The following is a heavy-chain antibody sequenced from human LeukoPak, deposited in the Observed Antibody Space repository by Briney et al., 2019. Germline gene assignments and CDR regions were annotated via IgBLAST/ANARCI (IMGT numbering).Heavy chain of an antibody. J-gene: IGHJ4*02. V-gene: IGHV4-61*05. CDR1: GGSISSSSYY. D-gene: IGHD4-17*01. CDR3: ARRTGSAWDNYGDYVGPFDY. CDR2: IYYSGST. Sequence: PSETLSLTCTVSGGSISSSSYYWGWIRQPPGKGLEWIGYIYYSGSTNYNPSLKSRVTISVDTSKNQFSLKLSSVTAADTAVYYCARRTGSAWDNYGDYVGPFDYWGQGTLVTVSS.